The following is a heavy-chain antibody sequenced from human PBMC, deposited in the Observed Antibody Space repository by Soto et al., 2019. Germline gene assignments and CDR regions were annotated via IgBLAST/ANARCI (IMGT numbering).Heavy chain of an antibody. CDR3: ARETVKIYYGMDV. J-gene: IGHJ6*02. CDR2: IIPIFGTA. Sequence: SVKVSCKASGGTFSSYAISWVRQAPGQGLEWMGRIIPIFGTANYAQKFQGRVTITADESTSTAYMELSSLRSEDTAVYYCARETVKIYYGMDVWGQGTTVTVSS. V-gene: IGHV1-69*13. CDR1: GGTFSSYA. D-gene: IGHD4-17*01.